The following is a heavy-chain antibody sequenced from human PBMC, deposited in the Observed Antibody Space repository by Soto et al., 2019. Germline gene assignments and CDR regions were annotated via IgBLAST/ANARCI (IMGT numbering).Heavy chain of an antibody. CDR1: GGSFSGYY. V-gene: IGHV4-34*01. CDR2: INHSGST. D-gene: IGHD4-17*01. J-gene: IGHJ4*02. CDR3: ARRQYYGDYGY. Sequence: SETLSLTCAVYGGSFSGYYWSWIRQPPGKGLEWIGEINHSGSTNYNPSLESRVTISVDTSKNLFSLKLSSVTAADTAVYYCARRQYYGDYGYWGQGTLVTVSS.